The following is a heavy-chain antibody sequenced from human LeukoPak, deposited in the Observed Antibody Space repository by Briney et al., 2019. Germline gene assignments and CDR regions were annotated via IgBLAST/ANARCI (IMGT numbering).Heavy chain of an antibody. D-gene: IGHD5-18*01. V-gene: IGHV3-23*01. CDR1: GFTFSSYA. Sequence: GGSLRLSCAASGFTFSSYAMSWVRQAPGKGLEWVSAISGSGGSTYYADSVKGRFTIPRDNSKNTLYLQMNSLRAEDTAVYYCARSVDTAPYYGMDVWGQGTTVTVSS. J-gene: IGHJ6*02. CDR3: ARSVDTAPYYGMDV. CDR2: ISGSGGST.